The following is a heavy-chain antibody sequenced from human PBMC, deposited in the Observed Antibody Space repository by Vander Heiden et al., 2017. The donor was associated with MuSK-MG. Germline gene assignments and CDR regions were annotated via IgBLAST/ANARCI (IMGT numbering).Heavy chain of an antibody. CDR2: ISRKAYGGTT. Sequence: EVQLVESGGGLVQPGRSLRLTCTTSGFTLSDNGMSWFRQAPGKGLEWVGFISRKAYGGTTEYAASVKGRFTISRDDSKSIAYLQMNSLRTEDTAVYYCTRGWLQCDYWGQGTLVTVSS. CDR1: GFTLSDNG. CDR3: TRGWLQCDY. J-gene: IGHJ4*02. V-gene: IGHV3-49*03. D-gene: IGHD5-12*01.